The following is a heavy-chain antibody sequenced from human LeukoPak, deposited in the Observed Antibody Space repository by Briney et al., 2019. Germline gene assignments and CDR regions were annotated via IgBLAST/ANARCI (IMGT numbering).Heavy chain of an antibody. CDR3: AKFAGATSYYYAMDV. D-gene: IGHD1-26*01. CDR1: GGSISSSSYY. CDR2: ISVSGGST. V-gene: IGHV3-23*01. J-gene: IGHJ6*02. Sequence: ETLSLTCTVSGGSISSSSYYWGWIRQAPGKGLEWVSPISVSGGSTYYAGSVKGRFTISRDNSKNTLYLQMNSLRAEDTAVYYCAKFAGATSYYYAMDVWGQGTTVTVSS.